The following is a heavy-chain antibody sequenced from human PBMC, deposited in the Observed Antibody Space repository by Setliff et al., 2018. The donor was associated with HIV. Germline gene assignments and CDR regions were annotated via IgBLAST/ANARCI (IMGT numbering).Heavy chain of an antibody. CDR2: MNPNSGNT. Sequence: RASVKVSCKASGYTFTSYDINCVRQATGQGLEWMGWMNPNSGNTGYAQKFQGRVTMTRNTSISTAYMELSSLRSEDTAVYYCARFRKFQLVGALDYWGQGTLVTVSS. D-gene: IGHD1-26*01. CDR1: GYTFTSYD. V-gene: IGHV1-8*01. J-gene: IGHJ4*02. CDR3: ARFRKFQLVGALDY.